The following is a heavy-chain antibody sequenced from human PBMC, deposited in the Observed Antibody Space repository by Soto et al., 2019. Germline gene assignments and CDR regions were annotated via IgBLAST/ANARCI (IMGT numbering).Heavy chain of an antibody. V-gene: IGHV4-39*01. J-gene: IGHJ3*02. D-gene: IGHD3-22*01. CDR1: GGSISSSSYY. CDR2: IYYSGST. Sequence: SETLSLTCTVSGGSISSSSYYWCWIRHPPGKGLEWIGSIYYSGSTYYNPSLKSRVTISVDTSKNQFSLKLSSVTAADTAVYYWARWLPYDSRGPNHQDVFDIGGKGKMVTV. CDR3: ARWLPYDSRGPNHQDVFDI.